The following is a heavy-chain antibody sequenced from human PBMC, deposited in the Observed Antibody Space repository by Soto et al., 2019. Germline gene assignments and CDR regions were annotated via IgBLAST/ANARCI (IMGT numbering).Heavy chain of an antibody. CDR2: ISSNGGST. V-gene: IGHV3-64*01. J-gene: IGHJ6*02. Sequence: EVQLVESGGGLVQPGGSLRLSCAASGFTFSSYAMHWVRQAPGKGLEYVSAISSNGGSTYYANSVKGRFTISRGNSKNTLYLQMGSLRAEDMAVYYCARAMVRGVKQYYYYGMDVWGQGTTVTVSS. D-gene: IGHD3-10*01. CDR1: GFTFSSYA. CDR3: ARAMVRGVKQYYYYGMDV.